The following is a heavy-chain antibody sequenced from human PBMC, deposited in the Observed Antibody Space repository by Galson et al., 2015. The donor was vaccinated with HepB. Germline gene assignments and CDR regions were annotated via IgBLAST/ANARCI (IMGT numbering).Heavy chain of an antibody. J-gene: IGHJ4*02. Sequence: SLRLSCAASGFTFSSYSMNWVRQAPGKGLEWVSSISSSSSYIYYADSVKGRFTISRDNAKNSLYLQMNSLSAEDTAVYYCARGLLSGVVVTPTGYWGQGTLVTVSS. D-gene: IGHD2-21*02. CDR3: ARGLLSGVVVTPTGY. V-gene: IGHV3-21*01. CDR2: ISSSSSYI. CDR1: GFTFSSYS.